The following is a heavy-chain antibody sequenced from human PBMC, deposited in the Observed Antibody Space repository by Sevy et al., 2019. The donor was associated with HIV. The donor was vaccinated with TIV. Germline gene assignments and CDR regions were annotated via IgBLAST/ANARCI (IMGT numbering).Heavy chain of an antibody. J-gene: IGHJ4*02. CDR3: ARESGDCSSTSCYEGVFDY. V-gene: IGHV4-61*02. D-gene: IGHD2-2*01. CDR2: IYTRGGT. CDR1: GGSISSGNYY. Sequence: SETLSLTCTVSGGSISSGNYYWSWIRQPAGKGLEWIGRIYTRGGTNYNPSLKSRVTISVDTSKNQFSLKLSSLTAADTAVYYCARESGDCSSTSCYEGVFDYWGQGTLVTVSS.